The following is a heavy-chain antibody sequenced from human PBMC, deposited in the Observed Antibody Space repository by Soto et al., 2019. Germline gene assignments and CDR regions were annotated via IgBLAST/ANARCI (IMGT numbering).Heavy chain of an antibody. CDR3: AREKGFFFEWFSHPPPEFFYYYYYMDV. V-gene: IGHV4-31*01. D-gene: IGHD3-3*01. CDR2: IYYGGST. Sequence: SETLSLTCTVSGGSISSGGYYWSWIRQHPGKGLEWIGYIYYGGSTYYNPSLKSQVTISVDASKNQFTLKLSSVTAAETAVYYCAREKGFFFEWFSHPPPEFFYYYYYMDVWGKGTTVTVSS. J-gene: IGHJ6*03. CDR1: GGSISSGGYY.